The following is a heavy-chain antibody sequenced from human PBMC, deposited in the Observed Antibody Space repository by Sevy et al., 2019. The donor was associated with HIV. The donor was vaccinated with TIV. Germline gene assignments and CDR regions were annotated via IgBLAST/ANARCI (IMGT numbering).Heavy chain of an antibody. Sequence: ASVKGSCKASGYTFTGYYMHWVRQAPGQGLEWMGWINPNSGGTNYAQKFQGRVTMTRDTSISTAYMELSRLRSDDTAVYYCARNGVRAAAGRVGWFDPWGQGTLVTVSS. J-gene: IGHJ5*02. D-gene: IGHD6-13*01. V-gene: IGHV1-2*02. CDR1: GYTFTGYY. CDR3: ARNGVRAAAGRVGWFDP. CDR2: INPNSGGT.